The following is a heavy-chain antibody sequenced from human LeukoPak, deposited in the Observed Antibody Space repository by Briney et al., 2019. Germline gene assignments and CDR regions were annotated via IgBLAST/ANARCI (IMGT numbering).Heavy chain of an antibody. CDR3: AIGRFFWTY. J-gene: IGHJ4*02. V-gene: IGHV4-59*01. Sequence: SETLSLTCTVSTGSINSYYWSWIRQPPGKGLEWIRYIYYSGSANYNSSLKSRVTISVDTSKNQFSLKLNAVTAADTAVYYCAIGRFFWTYWGQGTLVTVSS. CDR2: IYYSGSA. D-gene: IGHD3/OR15-3a*01. CDR1: TGSINSYY.